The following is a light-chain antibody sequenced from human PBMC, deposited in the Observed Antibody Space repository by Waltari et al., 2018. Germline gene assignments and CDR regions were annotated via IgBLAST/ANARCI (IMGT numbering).Light chain of an antibody. V-gene: IGKV3-20*01. J-gene: IGKJ1*01. Sequence: EIVFMQSPGTMSLSPGDTATLSGRARQSVSSSDLSWYQQKPGQAPRLLIYAASSRATGIPDRFSGSGAGADFTLIINRQDPEDFAVYYCQQYATSPTFGQGTKVEI. CDR3: QQYATSPT. CDR1: QSVSSSD. CDR2: AAS.